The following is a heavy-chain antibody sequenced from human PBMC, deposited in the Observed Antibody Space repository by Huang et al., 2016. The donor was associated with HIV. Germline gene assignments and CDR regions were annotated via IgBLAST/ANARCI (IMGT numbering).Heavy chain of an antibody. Sequence: EVQLVESGGGLVQPGGSLRLSCAASGFSISSYWMHWVRQAPGKGLVCVSRINSDGSSTRYADSVKGRFTISRDNAKNTLYLQMNSLRAEDTAVYYCARDPRIQSWLNFFDYWGQGTLVSVSS. V-gene: IGHV3-74*01. D-gene: IGHD3-22*01. CDR1: GFSISSYW. CDR3: ARDPRIQSWLNFFDY. CDR2: INSDGSST. J-gene: IGHJ4*02.